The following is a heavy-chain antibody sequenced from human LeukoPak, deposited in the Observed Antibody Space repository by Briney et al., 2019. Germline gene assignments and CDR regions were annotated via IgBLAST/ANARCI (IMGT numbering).Heavy chain of an antibody. Sequence: SETLSLTCTVSGGSISSHYWSWIRQPPGKGLEWIGYIYYSGSTNYNPSLKSRVTISVDTSKNQFSLKLSSVTAADTAVYYCARESLEGWFDPWGQGTQVTVSS. CDR1: GGSISSHY. V-gene: IGHV4-59*11. D-gene: IGHD1-1*01. J-gene: IGHJ5*02. CDR3: ARESLEGWFDP. CDR2: IYYSGST.